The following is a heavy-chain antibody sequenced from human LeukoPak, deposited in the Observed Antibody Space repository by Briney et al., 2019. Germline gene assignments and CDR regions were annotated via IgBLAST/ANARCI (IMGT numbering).Heavy chain of an antibody. D-gene: IGHD1-7*01. J-gene: IGHJ3*01. Sequence: SGPTLVNPTQTLTLTCTFSGFSLSTSGMRVGWIRQPPGKALEWLARIDWDDDKFYSTSLKTRLTISKDTSKNQVILTVTRMDPVDTATYYCARMNYDAFDVWGQGTMVTVSS. CDR2: IDWDDDK. V-gene: IGHV2-70*04. CDR1: GFSLSTSGMR. CDR3: ARMNYDAFDV.